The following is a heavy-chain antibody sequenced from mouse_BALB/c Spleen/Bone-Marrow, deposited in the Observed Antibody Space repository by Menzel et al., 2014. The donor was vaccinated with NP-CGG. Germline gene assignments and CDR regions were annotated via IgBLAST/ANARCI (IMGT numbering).Heavy chain of an antibody. V-gene: IGHV1-39*01. J-gene: IGHJ2*01. CDR2: VDPYYGAT. CDR3: ARSYNSFDF. CDR1: GYSFTGYN. Sequence: EVKLMESGPELEKPGASVKISCKASGYSFTGYNMNWVKQYNGQSLEWIGNVDPYYGATTYNQKFKGKATLTVDKSSSTAYMQPERLTSEDSAVYYCARSYNSFDFWGQGTTLTVSS.